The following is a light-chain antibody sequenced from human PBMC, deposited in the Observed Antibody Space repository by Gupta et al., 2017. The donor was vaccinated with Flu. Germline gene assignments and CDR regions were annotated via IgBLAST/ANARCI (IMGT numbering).Light chain of an antibody. CDR1: GSDVGTYNR. V-gene: IGLV2-18*02. Sequence: QSALTQPPSVSGSPGQSVTISCTGTGSDVGTYNRVSWYRQPPGTAPKLIIYEVSNRPAGVPDRFSGSKSGNTASLTISGLQGEDDADYYCSSYTTSYTFVFGTGTKVTVL. CDR3: SSYTTSYTFV. CDR2: EVS. J-gene: IGLJ1*01.